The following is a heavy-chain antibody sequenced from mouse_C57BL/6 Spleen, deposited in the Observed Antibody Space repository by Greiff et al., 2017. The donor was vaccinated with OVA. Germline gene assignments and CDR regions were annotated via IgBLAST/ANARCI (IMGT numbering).Heavy chain of an antibody. CDR3: ARSGPYYYGSSYAMDY. V-gene: IGHV1-52*01. J-gene: IGHJ4*01. D-gene: IGHD1-1*01. Sequence: VQLQQPGAELVRPGSSVKLSCKASGYTFTSYWMHWVKQRPIQGLEWIGNIDPSDSETHYNQKFKDKATLTVDKSSSTAYMQLSSLTSEDSAVYYCARSGPYYYGSSYAMDYWGQGTSVTVSS. CDR1: GYTFTSYW. CDR2: IDPSDSET.